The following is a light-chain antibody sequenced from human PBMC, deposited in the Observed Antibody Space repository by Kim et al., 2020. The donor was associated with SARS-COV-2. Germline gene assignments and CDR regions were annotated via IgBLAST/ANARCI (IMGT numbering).Light chain of an antibody. Sequence: EIVLTQSPGTLSLSPGERATLSCRASQSVSSSYLAWYQQKPGQAPRLLIYGASSRATGIPDRFSGSGSGTDFTLTISRLEPEDFAVYYCQQYGSSPVLFGQGTKVDIK. CDR2: GAS. J-gene: IGKJ1*01. CDR3: QQYGSSPVL. V-gene: IGKV3-20*01. CDR1: QSVSSSY.